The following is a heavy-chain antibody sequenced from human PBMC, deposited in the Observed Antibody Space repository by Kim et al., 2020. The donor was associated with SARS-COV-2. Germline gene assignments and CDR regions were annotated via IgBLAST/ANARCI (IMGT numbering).Heavy chain of an antibody. Sequence: SETLSLTCTVSGGSISSGGYYWSWIRQHPGKGLEWIGYIYYSGSTYYNPSLKSRLTISVDTSKNQFSLKLSSVTAADTAVYYCAVGPTGALYYYCFCMDGWGKGTTVTVSS. J-gene: IGHJ6*03. CDR2: IYYSGST. CDR3: AVGPTGALYYYCFCMDG. D-gene: IGHD1-26*01. V-gene: IGHV4-31*03. CDR1: GGSISSGGYY.